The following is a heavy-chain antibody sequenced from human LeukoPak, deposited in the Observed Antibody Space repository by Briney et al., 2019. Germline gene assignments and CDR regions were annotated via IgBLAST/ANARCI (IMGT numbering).Heavy chain of an antibody. CDR2: INQDGSKK. V-gene: IGHV3-7*03. CDR1: RFTFSNYW. D-gene: IGHD6-19*01. CDR3: AKDTFQWLVLPAYP. J-gene: IGHJ5*02. Sequence: GGSLRLSCVASRFTFSNYWMSWVRQAPGKGLEWVANINQDGSKKPYADSMKGRFTISRDNAKNSLYLQMNSLRAEDTALYYCAKDTFQWLVLPAYPWGQGTLVTVSS.